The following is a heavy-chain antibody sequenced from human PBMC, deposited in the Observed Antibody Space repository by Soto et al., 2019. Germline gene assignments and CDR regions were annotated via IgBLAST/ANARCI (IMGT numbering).Heavy chain of an antibody. J-gene: IGHJ4*02. CDR3: AKDRSSQWLLHDY. CDR1: GFTFSSYA. CDR2: ISGSGGST. Sequence: LRLSCAASGFTFSSYAMSWVRQAPGKGLEWVSAISGSGGSTYYADSVKGRFTISRDNSKNTLYLQMNSLRAEDTAVYYCAKDRSSQWLLHDYWGQGTLVTVSS. V-gene: IGHV3-23*01. D-gene: IGHD3-22*01.